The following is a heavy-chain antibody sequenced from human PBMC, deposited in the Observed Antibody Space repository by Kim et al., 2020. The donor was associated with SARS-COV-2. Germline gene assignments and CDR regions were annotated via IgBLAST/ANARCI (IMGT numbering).Heavy chain of an antibody. CDR3: ARGSPFTMVSPSPGGYYFDY. CDR1: GGSFSGYY. CDR2: INHSGST. J-gene: IGHJ4*02. V-gene: IGHV4-34*01. Sequence: SETLSLTCAVYGGSFSGYYWSWIRQPPGKGLEWIGEINHSGSTNYNPSLKSRVTISVDTSKNQFSLKLSSVTAADTAVYYCARGSPFTMVSPSPGGYYFDYWGQGTLVTVSS. D-gene: IGHD3-10*01.